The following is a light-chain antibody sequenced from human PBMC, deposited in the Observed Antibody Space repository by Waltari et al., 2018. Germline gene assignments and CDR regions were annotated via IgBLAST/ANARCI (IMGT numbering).Light chain of an antibody. V-gene: IGLV2-8*01. CDR1: SSDVGGYNS. Sequence: SALTQPPSASGSPGQSVTISCTVTSSDVGGYNSVSWYQQHPGKAPKLMIYEVTKRPSGVPDRFSGSKSGNTASLTVSGLQTEDEADYYCSSYAGGSWVFGGGTKLTVL. CDR2: EVT. J-gene: IGLJ3*02. CDR3: SSYAGGSWV.